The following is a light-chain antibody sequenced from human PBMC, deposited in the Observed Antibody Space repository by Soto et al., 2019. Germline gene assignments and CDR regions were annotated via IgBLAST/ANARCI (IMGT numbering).Light chain of an antibody. CDR2: WAY. V-gene: IGKV4-1*01. Sequence: DIVMTQSPDSLAVSLGERATINCESSQSVLYRSNNQHCLAWYQQKPGQPPKLLIYWAYTRESGVPDRFSGGGSGTDFTLTISGLQAEDVAVYYCQQYNNWPYIFGQGTKLEIK. J-gene: IGKJ2*01. CDR3: QQYNNWPYI. CDR1: QSVLYRSNNQHC.